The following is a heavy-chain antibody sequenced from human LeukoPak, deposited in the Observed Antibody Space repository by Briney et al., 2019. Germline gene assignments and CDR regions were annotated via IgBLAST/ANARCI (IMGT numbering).Heavy chain of an antibody. CDR2: ISVHRGHT. Sequence: ASVTVSCKASGYTFTSYGISWVRQAPGQGLEWMGRISVHRGHTNYVQKFQDRVTMTTDTPTSTAYMGLRSLGSGDTAVYYCAREGYYYHTSNGDDHWGQGTLVTASS. V-gene: IGHV1-18*01. CDR1: GYTFTSYG. J-gene: IGHJ5*02. CDR3: AREGYYYHTSNGDDH. D-gene: IGHD3-22*01.